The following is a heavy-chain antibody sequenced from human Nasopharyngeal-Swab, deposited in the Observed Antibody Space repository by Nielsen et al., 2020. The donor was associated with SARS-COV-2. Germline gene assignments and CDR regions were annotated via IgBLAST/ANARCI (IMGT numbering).Heavy chain of an antibody. J-gene: IGHJ6*02. CDR2: IYYSGST. Sequence: WIRQPPGKGLEWIGYIYYSGSTYYNPSLKSRVTISVDTSKNQFSLKLSSVTAADTAVYYCARDSGVAGTKYYYYGMDVWGQGTRSPSP. D-gene: IGHD6-19*01. CDR3: ARDSGVAGTKYYYYGMDV. V-gene: IGHV4-30-4*01.